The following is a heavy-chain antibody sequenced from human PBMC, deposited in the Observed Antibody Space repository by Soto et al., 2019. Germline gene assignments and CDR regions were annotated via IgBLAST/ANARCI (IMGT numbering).Heavy chain of an antibody. Sequence: ASVKVSCKASGYTFTNHYMHWVRQAPGQGLEWMGIMIPTGGSTSYAQKFQGRVTMTWDTSTSTVYMELSSLRSEDTAVYYCARGTITVTRSFDYWGQGTLVTVS. CDR1: GYTFTNHY. CDR2: MIPTGGST. V-gene: IGHV1-46*01. J-gene: IGHJ4*02. CDR3: ARGTITVTRSFDY. D-gene: IGHD3-10*01.